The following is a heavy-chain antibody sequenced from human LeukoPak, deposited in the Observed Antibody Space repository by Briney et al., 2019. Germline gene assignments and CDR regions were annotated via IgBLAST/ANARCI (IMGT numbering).Heavy chain of an antibody. D-gene: IGHD3-22*01. J-gene: IGHJ4*02. CDR3: ARAPPRGGVTYYYDSSGYFHY. Sequence: PSETLSLTCTVSGGSISSSSYYWGWIRQPPGKGLEWIGSIYYSGSTYYNPSLKSRVTISVDTSKNQFSLKLSSVIAADTAVYYCARAPPRGGVTYYYDSSGYFHYWGQGTLVTVSS. CDR1: GGSISSSSYY. CDR2: IYYSGST. V-gene: IGHV4-39*07.